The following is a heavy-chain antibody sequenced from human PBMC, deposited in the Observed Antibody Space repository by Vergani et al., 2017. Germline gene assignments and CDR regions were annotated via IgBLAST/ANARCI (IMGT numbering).Heavy chain of an antibody. J-gene: IGHJ4*02. V-gene: IGHV3-23*01. CDR1: GFRFREHG. Sequence: EVQLLESGGGSVQPGESLRLSCVSSGFRFREHGMNWVRQAPGKGLEWVSGISGHDHRTLYADSVKGRFIISRDDSKNTLYLQMSSLRVEDTAIYYCAEHYGDDGYSPFWGQGTLVTVSS. D-gene: IGHD2-21*01. CDR2: ISGHDHRT. CDR3: AEHYGDDGYSPF.